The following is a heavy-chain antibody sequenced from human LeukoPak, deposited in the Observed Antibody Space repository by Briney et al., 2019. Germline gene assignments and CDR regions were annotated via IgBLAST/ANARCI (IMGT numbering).Heavy chain of an antibody. Sequence: GGSLRLSCTASGFPFSSYAMHWVRQAPGKGLEYVSGISSNGDSTYYANSVKGRFTISRDNSKNTLYLQMGSLRAEDMAVSYCARDSSITNYYYGMDVWGQGTTVTVSS. CDR2: ISSNGDST. CDR3: ARDSSITNYYYGMDV. J-gene: IGHJ6*02. D-gene: IGHD2-2*01. CDR1: GFPFSSYA. V-gene: IGHV3-64*01.